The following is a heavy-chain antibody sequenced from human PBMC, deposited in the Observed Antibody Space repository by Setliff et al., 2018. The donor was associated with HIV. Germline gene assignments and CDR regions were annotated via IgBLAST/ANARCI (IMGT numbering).Heavy chain of an antibody. J-gene: IGHJ4*02. D-gene: IGHD6-13*01. CDR2: VYHGGNT. CDR1: SYSIYSGYY. V-gene: IGHV4-38-2*01. CDR3: ARAISAAGIAPFDF. Sequence: SETLSLTCAVSSYSIYSGYYWAWIRQSPGRGPEWIGSVYHGGNTYYNPSLKSRVTISMDTSKNQFSLNLNSVTAADTAVYYCARAISAAGIAPFDFWGQGTLVTVSS.